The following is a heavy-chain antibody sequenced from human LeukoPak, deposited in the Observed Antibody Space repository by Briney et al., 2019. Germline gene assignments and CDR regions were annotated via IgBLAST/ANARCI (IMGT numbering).Heavy chain of an antibody. J-gene: IGHJ4*02. CDR3: ARSDRGYSYGSFDQ. CDR2: ISGSGGTR. V-gene: IGHV3-48*01. CDR1: GFTFSTCS. Sequence: GGSLGLSCAASGFTFSTCSMNWVCQAPGKGLEWLSYISGSGGTRNYADSVKGRFTISRDNAKNSLYLQMNSLRAEDTAMYYCARSDRGYSYGSFDQWGQGTLFTVSS. D-gene: IGHD5-18*01.